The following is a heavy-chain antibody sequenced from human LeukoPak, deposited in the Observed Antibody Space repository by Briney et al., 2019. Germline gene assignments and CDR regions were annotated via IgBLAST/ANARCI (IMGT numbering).Heavy chain of an antibody. J-gene: IGHJ4*02. V-gene: IGHV4-38-2*02. CDR3: ARGYSGSYYSN. Sequence: SETLSLTCTVSGYSISSGYYWGWIRQPPGKGLEWIGSIYYSGSTYYNPSLKSRVTISVDTSKNQFSLKLSSVTAADTAVYYCARGYSGSYYSNWGQGTLVTVSP. D-gene: IGHD1-26*01. CDR2: IYYSGST. CDR1: GYSISSGYY.